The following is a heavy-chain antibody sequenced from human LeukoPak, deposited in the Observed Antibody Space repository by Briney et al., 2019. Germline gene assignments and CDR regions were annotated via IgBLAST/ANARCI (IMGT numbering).Heavy chain of an antibody. CDR1: GFTFDDYA. V-gene: IGHV3-9*01. Sequence: GGSLRLSCAASGFTFDDYAMHWVRQAPGKGLEWVSGISWNSGSIGYADSVKGRFTISRDNAKNSLYLQMNSLRAEDTALYYCAKDTYDSSGYTFDYSGQGTLVTVSS. D-gene: IGHD3-22*01. J-gene: IGHJ4*02. CDR3: AKDTYDSSGYTFDY. CDR2: ISWNSGSI.